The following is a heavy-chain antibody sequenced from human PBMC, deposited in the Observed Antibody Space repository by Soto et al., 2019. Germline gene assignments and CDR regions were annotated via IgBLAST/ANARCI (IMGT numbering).Heavy chain of an antibody. V-gene: IGHV4-59*08. Sequence: SETLSLTCTVSGGFISRYYWSWIRQPPGKGLEWIGYIYYSGSTNYNPSLKSRVTISVDTSKNQFSLKLSSVTAADTAVYYCARHYTLEASSGWQFDYWGQGTLVTVSS. CDR2: IYYSGST. J-gene: IGHJ4*02. CDR3: ARHYTLEASSGWQFDY. CDR1: GGFISRYY. D-gene: IGHD6-19*01.